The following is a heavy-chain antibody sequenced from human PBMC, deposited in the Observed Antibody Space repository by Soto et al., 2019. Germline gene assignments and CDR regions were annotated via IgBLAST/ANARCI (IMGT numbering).Heavy chain of an antibody. CDR2: ISSSSSYI. Sequence: GGSLRLSCAASGFTFSSYIMNWVRQAPGKGLEWVSSISSSSSYIYYADSVKGRFTISRDNAKNSLYLQMNSLRAEDTAVYYCAGGGEYYGSGSGNYYYYYMDVWGKGTTVTVSS. D-gene: IGHD3-10*01. V-gene: IGHV3-21*01. CDR3: AGGGEYYGSGSGNYYYYYMDV. CDR1: GFTFSSYI. J-gene: IGHJ6*03.